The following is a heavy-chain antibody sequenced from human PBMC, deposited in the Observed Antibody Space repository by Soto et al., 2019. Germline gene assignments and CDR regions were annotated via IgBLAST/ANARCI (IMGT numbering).Heavy chain of an antibody. V-gene: IGHV4-39*01. J-gene: IGHJ4*02. CDR3: ARRSQYSSSFTSDY. CDR1: GGSISSSSYY. Sequence: SETLSLTCTVSGGSISSSSYYWGWIRQPPGKGLEWIGSIYYSGSTYYNPSLKSRVTISEDTSKNQFSLKLSSVTAADTAVYYCARRSQYSSSFTSDYWGQGTLVTVSS. CDR2: IYYSGST. D-gene: IGHD6-6*01.